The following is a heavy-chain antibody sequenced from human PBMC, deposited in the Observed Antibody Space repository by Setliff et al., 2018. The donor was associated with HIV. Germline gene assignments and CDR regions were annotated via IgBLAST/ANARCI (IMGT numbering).Heavy chain of an antibody. CDR1: GGSISSSSYY. D-gene: IGHD3-10*01. Sequence: PSETLSLTCTVSGGSISSSSYYWGWIRQPPGKGLEWIGSIYYSGSTYYNTSLKSRVTISVDTSKNQFSLKLSSVTAADTAVYYCARDRYAGEIDYWGQGTLVTVSS. CDR3: ARDRYAGEIDY. V-gene: IGHV4-39*02. J-gene: IGHJ4*02. CDR2: IYYSGST.